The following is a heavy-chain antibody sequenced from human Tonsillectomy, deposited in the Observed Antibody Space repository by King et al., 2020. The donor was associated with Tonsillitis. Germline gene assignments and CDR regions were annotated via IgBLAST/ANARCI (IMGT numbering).Heavy chain of an antibody. CDR2: INPDSGDT. D-gene: IGHD3-22*01. Sequence: QLVQSGAEVRRPGASVSVSCKASGDTFGGHHVHWVRQAPGQGLEWMGWINPDSGDTNFAPNSLGRVTMTVTKDTSISTAYMGLSRLRPDDTAVYYGATFASASDSRDGSAYRHFRHWVQG. J-gene: IGHJ1*01. V-gene: IGHV1-2*02. CDR3: ATFASASDSRDGSAYRHFRH. CDR1: GDTFGGHH.